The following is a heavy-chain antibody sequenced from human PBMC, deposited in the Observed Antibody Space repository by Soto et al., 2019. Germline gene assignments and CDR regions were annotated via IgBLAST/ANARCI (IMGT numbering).Heavy chain of an antibody. CDR1: GGSISSSSYY. V-gene: IGHV4-39*01. D-gene: IGHD5-18*01. Sequence: SETLSLTCTVSGGSISSSSYYWGWIRQPPGKGLEWIGSIYYSGSTYYNPSLKSRVTISVDTSKNQFSLKLSSVTAADTAVYYCARLRGYSYELDYWGQGTLVTVSS. CDR3: ARLRGYSYELDY. CDR2: IYYSGST. J-gene: IGHJ4*02.